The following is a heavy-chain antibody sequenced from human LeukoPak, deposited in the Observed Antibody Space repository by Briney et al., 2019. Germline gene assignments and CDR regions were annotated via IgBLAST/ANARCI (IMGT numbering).Heavy chain of an antibody. CDR2: IYSDSGDT. V-gene: IGHV1-2*04. Sequence: KVSCKASGYTFTGFYIHWVRQAPGQGLEWMGWIYSDSGDTNYAQKFQGCVTMTRDTSISTAYMELSRLTSDDTAVYYCARQWTVTKDRYGMDVWGQGTTVTVSS. CDR1: GYTFTGFY. CDR3: ARQWTVTKDRYGMDV. D-gene: IGHD4-17*01. J-gene: IGHJ6*02.